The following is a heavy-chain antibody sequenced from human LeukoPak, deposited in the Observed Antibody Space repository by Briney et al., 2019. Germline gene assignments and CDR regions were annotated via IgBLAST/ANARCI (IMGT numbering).Heavy chain of an antibody. V-gene: IGHV1-8*01. CDR1: GYTFTSDD. CDR2: MSPNSGDT. J-gene: IGHJ4*02. D-gene: IGHD7-27*01. Sequence: ASVKVSCTASGYTFTSDDFNWVRQATGQRPEWMGWMSPNSGDTGYAQKFQDRVTMTRNTSISTAYMELSSLRSDDTAVYYCARGPPNWGYDYWGPGTLVTVSS. CDR3: ARGPPNWGYDY.